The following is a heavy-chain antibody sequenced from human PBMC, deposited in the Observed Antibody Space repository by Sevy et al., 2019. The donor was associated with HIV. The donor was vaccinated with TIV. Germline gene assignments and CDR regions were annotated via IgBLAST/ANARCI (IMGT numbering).Heavy chain of an antibody. CDR2: ISDGGST. CDR3: AREGTSTSFDY. J-gene: IGHJ4*02. V-gene: IGHV4-4*02. CDR1: GDSISSNNW. D-gene: IGHD2-2*01. Sequence: SETLSLTCAVSGDSISSNNWWSWVRQSPGKGLEWIGEISDGGSTNYNPSLRSRVTISIDKSKNQFSLKLNSVTAADTAVYYCAREGTSTSFDYWDQGTLVTVSS.